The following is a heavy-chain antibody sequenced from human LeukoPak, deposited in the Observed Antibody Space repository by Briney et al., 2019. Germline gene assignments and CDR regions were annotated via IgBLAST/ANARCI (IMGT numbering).Heavy chain of an antibody. CDR2: INPNSGGT. CDR3: ARDQYKRGSSSWPY. Sequence: ASVKVSCKASGYTFTNYYMHWVRQAPGQGLEWMGWINPNSGGTNYAQKFQGRVTMTRDTSISTAYMELSRLRSDDTAVYYCARDQYKRGSSSWPYWGQGTLVTVSS. CDR1: GYTFTNYY. J-gene: IGHJ4*02. D-gene: IGHD6-13*01. V-gene: IGHV1-2*02.